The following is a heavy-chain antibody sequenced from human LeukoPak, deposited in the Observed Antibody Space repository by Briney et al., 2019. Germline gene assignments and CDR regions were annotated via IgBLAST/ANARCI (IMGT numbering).Heavy chain of an antibody. Sequence: SETLSLTCTLSGGSISSYYWSWIRPPPGKGLEWIGYIYYSGSTNYNPSLKSRVTISVDTSKNQFSLKLSSVTAADTAVYYCARGRIAAAGSDYWGQGTLVTVSS. CDR3: ARGRIAAAGSDY. CDR1: GGSISSYY. V-gene: IGHV4-59*01. D-gene: IGHD6-13*01. J-gene: IGHJ4*02. CDR2: IYYSGST.